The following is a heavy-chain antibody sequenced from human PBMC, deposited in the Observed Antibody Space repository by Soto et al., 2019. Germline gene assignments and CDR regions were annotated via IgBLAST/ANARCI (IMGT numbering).Heavy chain of an antibody. CDR2: ISYDGSNK. CDR1: GFTFSSYA. Sequence: GGSLRLSCAASGFTFSSYAMHWVRQAPSKGLEWVAVISYDGSNKYYADSVKGRFTISRDNSKNTLYLQMNSLRAEDTAVYYCARDRRGYSYGLYYYGMDVWGQGTTVTVSS. V-gene: IGHV3-30-3*01. D-gene: IGHD5-18*01. CDR3: ARDRRGYSYGLYYYGMDV. J-gene: IGHJ6*02.